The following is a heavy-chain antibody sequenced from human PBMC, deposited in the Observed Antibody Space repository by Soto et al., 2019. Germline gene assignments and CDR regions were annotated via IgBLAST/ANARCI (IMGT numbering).Heavy chain of an antibody. CDR3: ARDRITMVRGVIGLGAFDI. J-gene: IGHJ3*02. Sequence: ASVKVSCKVSGYTLTELSMHWVRQAPGQGLEWMGWISAYNGNTNYAQKLQGRVTMTTDTSTSTAYMELRSLRSDDTAVYYCARDRITMVRGVIGLGAFDIWGQGTMVTVSS. CDR2: ISAYNGNT. D-gene: IGHD3-10*01. V-gene: IGHV1-18*01. CDR1: GYTLTELS.